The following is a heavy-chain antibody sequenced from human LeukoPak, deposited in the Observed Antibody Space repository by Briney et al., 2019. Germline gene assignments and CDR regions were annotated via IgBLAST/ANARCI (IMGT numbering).Heavy chain of an antibody. CDR3: ATGAYAHYDSRGYFLWSWFDP. CDR2: INHSGST. V-gene: IGHV4-34*01. CDR1: GGSISSYY. J-gene: IGHJ5*02. Sequence: PSETLSLTCTVSGGSISSYYWSWIRQPPGNGLEWIGEINHSGSTNYNPSLKSRVTISVDTSKNQFSLKLSSVTAADTAVYYCATGAYAHYDSRGYFLWSWFDPWGQGTLVTVSS. D-gene: IGHD3-22*01.